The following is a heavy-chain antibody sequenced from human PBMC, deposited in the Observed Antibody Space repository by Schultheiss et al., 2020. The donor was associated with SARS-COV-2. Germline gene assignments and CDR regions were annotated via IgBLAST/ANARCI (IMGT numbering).Heavy chain of an antibody. Sequence: LRLSCTVSGGSISSGDYCWSWIRQPPGKGLEWIGYIYYTGNTYYNPSLKSRLTIPVDTSKNQFFLKLTSVTAADTAVYYCARGMFSILDVWGQGTTVTVSS. CDR3: ARGMFSILDV. V-gene: IGHV4-30-4*01. D-gene: IGHD3-10*02. CDR1: GGSISSGDYC. CDR2: IYYTGNT. J-gene: IGHJ6*02.